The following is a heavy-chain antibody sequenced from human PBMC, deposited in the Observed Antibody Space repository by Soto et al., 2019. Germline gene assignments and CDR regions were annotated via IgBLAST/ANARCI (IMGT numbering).Heavy chain of an antibody. V-gene: IGHV1-18*01. Sequence: AAVKVSRKASGYTFPNFGVTWVRRPPAQGLEWMGWISAYTDTPNYAQKFQGRVTMTIDTSTSTAYMDLRSLTSDETAVYYCARVIPGFEACFDPWGQGTLVTVSS. D-gene: IGHD2-2*01. CDR3: ARVIPGFEACFDP. CDR2: ISAYTDTP. J-gene: IGHJ5*02. CDR1: GYTFPNFG.